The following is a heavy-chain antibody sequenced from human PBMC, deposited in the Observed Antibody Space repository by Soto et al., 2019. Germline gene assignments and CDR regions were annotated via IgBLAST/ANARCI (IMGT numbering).Heavy chain of an antibody. CDR3: ARDLVFYCSSSSCVGNNWIDP. Sequence: QVHLVESGGGLVQPGKSLRLSCAASGFTFSSYALHWVRQAPGKGLEWVAVISGDGSDKYYADSVKGRFTISRDRSKSSLYLQMNSLRAEDTAVYYCARDLVFYCSSSSCVGNNWIDPWGQGTLVTVSS. D-gene: IGHD2-15*01. CDR1: GFTFSSYA. CDR2: ISGDGSDK. V-gene: IGHV3-30-3*01. J-gene: IGHJ5*02.